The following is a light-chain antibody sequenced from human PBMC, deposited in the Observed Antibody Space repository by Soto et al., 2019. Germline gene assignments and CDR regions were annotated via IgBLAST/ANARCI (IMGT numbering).Light chain of an antibody. CDR1: SSDVGAYNY. V-gene: IGLV2-8*01. J-gene: IGLJ3*02. CDR3: SSHAASGV. CDR2: EVS. Sequence: QSALTQPPSAPGSPGQSVTISCTGTSSDVGAYNYVSWYQQRPGKAPKLIIYEVSQRPSGVPDRFSGSKSGNTASLTVSGLQAEDEAYYYCSSHAASGVFGGGTKLTVL.